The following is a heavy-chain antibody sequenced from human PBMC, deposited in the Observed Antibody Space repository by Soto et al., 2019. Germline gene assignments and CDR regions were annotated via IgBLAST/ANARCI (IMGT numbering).Heavy chain of an antibody. J-gene: IGHJ4*02. CDR3: TRGPRPTSIGTGAF. Sequence: GGSLRLSCETSGFIFSMYWMHWVRQVPGKGPQWVARITDDGSTTYYAASVDGRFTISRDNAKNALYLQLTSLRADDTAVYYCTRGPRPTSIGTGAFWGQGTLVTVSS. V-gene: IGHV3-74*01. D-gene: IGHD3-10*01. CDR2: ITDDGSTT. CDR1: GFIFSMYW.